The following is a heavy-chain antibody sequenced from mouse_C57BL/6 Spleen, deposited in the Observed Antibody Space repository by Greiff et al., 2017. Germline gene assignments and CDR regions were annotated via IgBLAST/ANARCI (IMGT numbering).Heavy chain of an antibody. Sequence: EVQLQQSGPGLVKPSQSLSLTCSVTGYSITSGHYWNWIRQFPGNKLEWMGYISYDGSNNYNPSLKNRISITRDTSKNQFFLKLNSVTTEDTATYYCARNGVYADPFAYWGQGTLVTVSA. CDR2: ISYDGSN. CDR1: GYSITSGHY. J-gene: IGHJ3*01. V-gene: IGHV3-6*01. CDR3: ARNGVYADPFAY. D-gene: IGHD2-12*01.